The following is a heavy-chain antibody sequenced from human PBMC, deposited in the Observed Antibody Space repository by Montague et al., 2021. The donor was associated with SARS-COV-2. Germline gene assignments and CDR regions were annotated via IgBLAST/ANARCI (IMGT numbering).Heavy chain of an antibody. CDR3: AGDAEGIAARRNDAFYI. D-gene: IGHD6-6*01. V-gene: IGHV3-53*01. CDR2: IYSGGST. J-gene: IGHJ3*02. Sequence: SLRLSCAASGFTVSSNYMSWVRQAPGKGLEWVSVIYSGGSTYYADSVKGRFTISSDNPKNTLYLQMNSLRAEDTAVYYCAGDAEGIAARRNDAFYIWGQGTMVTVSS. CDR1: GFTVSSNY.